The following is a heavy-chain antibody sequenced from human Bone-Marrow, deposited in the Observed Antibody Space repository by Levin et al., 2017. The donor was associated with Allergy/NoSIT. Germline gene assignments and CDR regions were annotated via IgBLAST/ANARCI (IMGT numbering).Heavy chain of an antibody. J-gene: IGHJ6*02. CDR2: INSDGSST. CDR1: GFTFSSYW. CDR3: ARDYPDFLGVVVPAATVSAPRGPYYYYYYGMDV. D-gene: IGHD2-2*01. Sequence: PSGGSLRLSCAASGFTFSSYWMHWVRQAPGKGLVWVSRINSDGSSTSYADSVKGRFTISRDNAKNTLYLQMNSLRAEDTAVYYCARDYPDFLGVVVPAATVSAPRGPYYYYYYGMDVWGQGTTVTVSS. V-gene: IGHV3-74*01.